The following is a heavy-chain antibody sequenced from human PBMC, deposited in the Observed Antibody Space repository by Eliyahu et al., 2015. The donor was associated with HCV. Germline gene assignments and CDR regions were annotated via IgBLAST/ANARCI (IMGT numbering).Heavy chain of an antibody. Sequence: EVQLVESGGGLVQPGGSLRLSCAASGFXSGTYSMNWVRQAXGKGLEWISYISSSSSIIHYADSVKGRFTVSRDNAKNSLYLQMXSLGVEDTAVFYCARDRDTSGRSFDYWGQGTLVTVSS. CDR1: GFXSGTYS. CDR3: ARDRDTSGRSFDY. J-gene: IGHJ4*02. CDR2: ISSSSSII. D-gene: IGHD6-19*01. V-gene: IGHV3-48*04.